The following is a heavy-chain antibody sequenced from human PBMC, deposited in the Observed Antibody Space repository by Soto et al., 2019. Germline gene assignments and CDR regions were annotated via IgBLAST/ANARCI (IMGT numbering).Heavy chain of an antibody. J-gene: IGHJ4*02. Sequence: QVQLVESGGGVVQPGRSLRLSCAASGFTFSSYGMHWVRQAPGKWLEWVAVISYDGSNKYYADSVKGRFTISRDNSKNTLYLQMNSQRAEDSAVYYCAKDVDTDYWGQGTLVTVSS. CDR2: ISYDGSNK. V-gene: IGHV3-30*18. CDR1: GFTFSSYG. D-gene: IGHD5-18*01. CDR3: AKDVDTDY.